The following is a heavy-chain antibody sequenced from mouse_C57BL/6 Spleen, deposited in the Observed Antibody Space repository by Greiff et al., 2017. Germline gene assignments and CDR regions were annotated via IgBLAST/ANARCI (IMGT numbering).Heavy chain of an antibody. J-gene: IGHJ3*01. CDR2: IDPETGGT. CDR1: GYTFTDYE. D-gene: IGHD1-1*01. V-gene: IGHV1-15*01. CDR3: TRWDYYDY. Sequence: QVQLKESGAELVRPGASVTLSCKASGYTFTDYEMHWVKQTPVHGLEWIGAIDPETGGTAYNQKFKGKAILTADKSSSTAYMELRSLTSEDSAVYYCTRWDYYDYWGQGTLVTVSA.